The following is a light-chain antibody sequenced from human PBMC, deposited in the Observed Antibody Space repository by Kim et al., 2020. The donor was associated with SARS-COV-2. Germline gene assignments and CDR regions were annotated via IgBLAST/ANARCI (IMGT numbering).Light chain of an antibody. J-gene: IGKJ4*01. V-gene: IGKV3-20*01. CDR2: GTS. CDR3: QQYGTSPRT. Sequence: PGEGATLPCRASQSVSSTYLAWYQQKSGQAPRLLIYGTSNRATGIPDRFSGSGSGTDFTLTISRLEPEDFAVYYCQQYGTSPRTFGGWTKVDIK. CDR1: QSVSSTY.